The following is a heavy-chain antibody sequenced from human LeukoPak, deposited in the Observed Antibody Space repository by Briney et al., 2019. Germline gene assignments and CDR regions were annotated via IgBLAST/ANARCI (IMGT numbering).Heavy chain of an antibody. CDR2: ISSNGGST. V-gene: IGHV3-64*01. D-gene: IGHD5-24*01. Sequence: GGSLRLSCAASGFTFSSYAMHWVRQAPGKGLEYVSAISSNGGSTYYANSVKGRFTISRDNSKNTLYPQMGSLRAEDMAVYYCARVPGDGYNDYWGQGTLVTVSS. CDR3: ARVPGDGYNDY. CDR1: GFTFSSYA. J-gene: IGHJ4*02.